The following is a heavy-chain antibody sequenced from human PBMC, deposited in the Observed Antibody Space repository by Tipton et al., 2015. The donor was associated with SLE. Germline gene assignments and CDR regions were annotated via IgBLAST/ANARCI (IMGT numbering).Heavy chain of an antibody. J-gene: IGHJ4*02. V-gene: IGHV3-30*03. Sequence: SLRLSCAASGFTFSSYGMHWVRQAPGKGLEWVAVISYDGSNKYYADSVKGRFTISRDNSKNTLYLQMNSLRAEDTAVYYCARDQGGYNWGDYFDYWGQGTLVTVSS. CDR3: ARDQGGYNWGDYFDY. CDR2: ISYDGSNK. CDR1: GFTFSSYG. D-gene: IGHD5-24*01.